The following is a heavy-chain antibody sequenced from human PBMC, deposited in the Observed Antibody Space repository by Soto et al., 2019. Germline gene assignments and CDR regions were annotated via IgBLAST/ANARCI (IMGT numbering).Heavy chain of an antibody. J-gene: IGHJ4*02. CDR1: GYSFSNHW. V-gene: IGHV5-51*01. CDR3: ARLQYAARSPSDY. D-gene: IGHD6-6*01. Sequence: PGESLKISCQASGYSFSNHWIGWVRQMPGKGLEWMGIIYAGDSDTRYSPPFQGQVTFSVDKSINTAYLQWRSLKASDTAIYYCARLQYAARSPSDYWGQGTLVTVSS. CDR2: IYAGDSDT.